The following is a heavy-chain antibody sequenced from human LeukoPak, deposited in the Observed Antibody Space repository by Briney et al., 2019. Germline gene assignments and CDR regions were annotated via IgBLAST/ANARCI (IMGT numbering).Heavy chain of an antibody. V-gene: IGHV4-59*01. CDR2: IDNSGST. CDR3: ARENSGSYREFDY. Sequence: SQTLSLTCTVSGGSISSSYWSWVRQPPGKGLEWIGYIDNSGSTNYNPSLKSRVTISLDTPKSQFSLKLSSVTAADTAVFYCARENSGSYREFDYWGQGTLVTVSS. D-gene: IGHD1-26*01. CDR1: GGSISSSY. J-gene: IGHJ4*02.